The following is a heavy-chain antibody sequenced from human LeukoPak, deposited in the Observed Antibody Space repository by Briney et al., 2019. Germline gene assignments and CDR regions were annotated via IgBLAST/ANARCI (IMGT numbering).Heavy chain of an antibody. J-gene: IGHJ4*02. CDR1: GFTFTSSA. V-gene: IGHV1-58*02. Sequence: TSVKVSCKASGFTFTSSAMQWVRQARGQRLEWIGWIVVGSGNTNYAQKFQERVTITRDTSTSTVYMELSSLRSEDTAVYYCARDPGYDFWSGYYTTAQLDYWGQGTLVTVSS. D-gene: IGHD3-3*01. CDR3: ARDPGYDFWSGYYTTAQLDY. CDR2: IVVGSGNT.